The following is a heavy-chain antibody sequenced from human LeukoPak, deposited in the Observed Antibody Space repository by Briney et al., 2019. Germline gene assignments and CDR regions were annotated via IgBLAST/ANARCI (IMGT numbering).Heavy chain of an antibody. Sequence: ASVKVSCKASGYTFTSYGISWVRQAPGQGLEWMGWISAYNGNTNYAQKLQGRVTMTTDTSTSTAYMELRSLRSDDTAVYYCARDRRRSIAVAGGHFDPWGQGTLVTVSS. D-gene: IGHD6-19*01. V-gene: IGHV1-18*01. CDR2: ISAYNGNT. CDR3: ARDRRRSIAVAGGHFDP. J-gene: IGHJ5*02. CDR1: GYTFTSYG.